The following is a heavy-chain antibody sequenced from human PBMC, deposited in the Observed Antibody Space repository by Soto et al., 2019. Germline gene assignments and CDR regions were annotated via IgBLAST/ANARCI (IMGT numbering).Heavy chain of an antibody. J-gene: IGHJ6*02. CDR2: MNPNSGNT. Sequence: QVQLVQSGAEAKKPGASVKVSCKASGYTFTSYDINWVRQATGQGLEWMGWMNPNSGNTGYAQKFQGRVTMTRNTSRSTAYMELSSLRSEDTAVYYCARAREYYYGMDVWGQGTTVTVSS. CDR1: GYTFTSYD. CDR3: ARAREYYYGMDV. V-gene: IGHV1-8*01.